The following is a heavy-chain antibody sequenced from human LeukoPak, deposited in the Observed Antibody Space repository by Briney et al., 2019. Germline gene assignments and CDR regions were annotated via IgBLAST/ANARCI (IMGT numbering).Heavy chain of an antibody. J-gene: IGHJ4*02. Sequence: GESLKISFKGSGYSFTSYWIGWVRQMPGKGLEWMGIIYPGDSDTRYSPSFQGQVTISADKSISTAYLQWSSLKASDTAMYYCARGYCSSTSCYYFDYWGQGTLVTVSS. CDR3: ARGYCSSTSCYYFDY. D-gene: IGHD2-2*01. CDR1: GYSFTSYW. V-gene: IGHV5-51*01. CDR2: IYPGDSDT.